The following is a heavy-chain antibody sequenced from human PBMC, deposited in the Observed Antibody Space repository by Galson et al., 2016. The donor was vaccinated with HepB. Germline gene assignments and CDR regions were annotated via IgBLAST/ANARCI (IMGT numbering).Heavy chain of an antibody. Sequence: SVKVSCKASGYTFTNYYMHWLRQAPGQGLEWMGIINPTGDNKNYAQKFQGRVTMTSDTSTSTFSIEVSSLGSEDTAVYYRARDSFRSLGFDFWGQGTLVTVSS. CDR3: ARDSFRSLGFDF. CDR1: GYTFTNYY. V-gene: IGHV1-46*01. CDR2: INPTGDNK. J-gene: IGHJ4*02. D-gene: IGHD3-16*02.